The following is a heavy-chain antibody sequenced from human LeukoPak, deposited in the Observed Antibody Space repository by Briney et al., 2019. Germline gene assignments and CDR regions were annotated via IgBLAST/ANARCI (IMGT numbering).Heavy chain of an antibody. V-gene: IGHV4-59*02. CDR3: ARDGGVKPYFDY. D-gene: IGHD3-16*01. Sequence: SETLSLTCTVSGGSVSSYYWSWLRQPPGKGPEWIGYIYYSGNTNYNPSLKSRVTISVDTSKNQFSLKLSSVTAADTAVYYCARDGGVKPYFDYWGQGTLVTVSS. CDR2: IYYSGNT. CDR1: GGSVSSYY. J-gene: IGHJ4*02.